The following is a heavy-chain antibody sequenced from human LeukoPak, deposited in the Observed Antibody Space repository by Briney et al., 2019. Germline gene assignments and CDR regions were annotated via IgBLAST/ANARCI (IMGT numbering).Heavy chain of an antibody. D-gene: IGHD3-10*01. V-gene: IGHV4-34*01. J-gene: IGHJ6*02. CDR3: ARGRLLWFGELLYPYYYGMDV. CDR1: GGSFSGYY. CDR2: INHGGST. Sequence: ASETLSLTCAVYGGSFSGYYWSWIRQPPGKGLEWIGEINHGGSTNYNPSLKSRVTISVDTPKNQFSLKLSSVTAADTAVYYCARGRLLWFGELLYPYYYGMDVWGQGTTVTVSS.